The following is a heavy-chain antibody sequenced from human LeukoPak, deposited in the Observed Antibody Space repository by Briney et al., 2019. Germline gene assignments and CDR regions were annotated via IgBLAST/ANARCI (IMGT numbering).Heavy chain of an antibody. CDR3: ARDSSGWYVSLYYYGMDV. J-gene: IGHJ6*02. Sequence: GGSLRLSCAASGFTFSSSAMSWVRQVPGKGLEWVANIKQDGSEKYYVDSVKGRFTISRDNAKNSLYLQMNSLRAEDTAVYYCARDSSGWYVSLYYYGMDVWGQGTTVTVSS. CDR1: GFTFSSSA. CDR2: IKQDGSEK. D-gene: IGHD6-19*01. V-gene: IGHV3-7*03.